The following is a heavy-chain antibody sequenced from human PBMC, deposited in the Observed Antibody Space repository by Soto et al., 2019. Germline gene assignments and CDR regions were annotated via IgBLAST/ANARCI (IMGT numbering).Heavy chain of an antibody. CDR3: ARERYQVISDGMDV. J-gene: IGHJ6*02. V-gene: IGHV1-2*02. CDR1: GYTFTGYY. CDR2: INPETGGT. Sequence: DSVKVSCKDSGYTFTGYYVHWVRAAPGQGLEWMGWINPETGGTSYAQKFQGRVTLSRDTSINTAYLELSRLRFDDAAVYFCARERYQVISDGMDVWGQGTTVTVSS. D-gene: IGHD2-2*01.